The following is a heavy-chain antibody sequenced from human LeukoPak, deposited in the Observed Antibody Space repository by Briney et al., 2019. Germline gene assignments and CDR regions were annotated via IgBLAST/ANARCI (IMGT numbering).Heavy chain of an antibody. V-gene: IGHV3-53*01. Sequence: GGSLRLSCAASGFTANNNYMTWVRQAPGKGLEWVSVLYSNSITYYADSVKDRFTISRDSSKNTLYLQMNSLRAEDTAVYYCARGITMMIVAPGYWGQGTLVTVSS. CDR3: ARGITMMIVAPGY. D-gene: IGHD3-22*01. CDR1: GFTANNNY. CDR2: LYSNSIT. J-gene: IGHJ4*02.